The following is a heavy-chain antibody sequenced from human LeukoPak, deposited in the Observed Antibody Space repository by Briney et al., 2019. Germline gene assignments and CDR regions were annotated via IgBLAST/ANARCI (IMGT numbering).Heavy chain of an antibody. CDR1: GFTFSRYW. D-gene: IGHD3-22*01. J-gene: IGHJ4*02. Sequence: GGPLRLSCAASGFTFSRYWMSWVRQGPGKGLEWVAFIRYDGSNKYYADSVKGRITISRDNSKNTLYLQMNSLRAEDTAVYYCAKLLYYYDSSQPYWGQGTLVTVSS. CDR3: AKLLYYYDSSQPY. V-gene: IGHV3-30*02. CDR2: IRYDGSNK.